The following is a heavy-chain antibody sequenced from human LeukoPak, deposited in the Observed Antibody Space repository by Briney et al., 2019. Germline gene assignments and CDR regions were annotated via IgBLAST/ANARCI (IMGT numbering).Heavy chain of an antibody. CDR3: TYLRTPYYNDKWVDP. Sequence: PGGSLRLSCAVSGFTITSWSMNWVRQAPGKGLEWLSYISSGGSPIYYADSVKGRFTIPRDDAKNLVYLQMNSLRAEDTAVYYCTYLRTPYYNDKWVDPWGQGALVTVSS. J-gene: IGHJ5*02. CDR1: GFTITSWS. D-gene: IGHD3/OR15-3a*01. CDR2: ISSGGSPI. V-gene: IGHV3-48*04.